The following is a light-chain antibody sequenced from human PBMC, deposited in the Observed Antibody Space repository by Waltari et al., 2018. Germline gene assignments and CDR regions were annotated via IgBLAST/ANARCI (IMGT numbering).Light chain of an antibody. V-gene: IGLV2-14*03. Sequence: QSALTQPASVSGSPGQSITISCTGTSSDVGGYNYVSWYQQHPGKAPKLMIYDVSNRPPGVSNRFSGSKSGNTASLTISGLQAEDEADYYCSSYTSSSNWVFGGGTKLTVL. CDR3: SSYTSSSNWV. CDR1: SSDVGGYNY. CDR2: DVS. J-gene: IGLJ3*02.